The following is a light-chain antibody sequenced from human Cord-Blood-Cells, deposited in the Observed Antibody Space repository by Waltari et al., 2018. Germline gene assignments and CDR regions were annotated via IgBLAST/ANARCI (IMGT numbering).Light chain of an antibody. CDR3: HHYSSSP. CDR2: GAS. Sequence: IVLTQSPGTLSLDPGERATLSCRASLSVSSIYLAWYQQKPGQAPRLLIYGASSRATAIPDRFSGSGSETDFTLTISRLEPEDFAVYYCHHYSSSPFGQGTRLEIK. CDR1: LSVSSIY. J-gene: IGKJ5*01. V-gene: IGKV3-20*01.